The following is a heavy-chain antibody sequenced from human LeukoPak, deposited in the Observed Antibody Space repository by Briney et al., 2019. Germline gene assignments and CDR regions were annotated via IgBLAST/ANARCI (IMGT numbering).Heavy chain of an antibody. D-gene: IGHD3-9*01. V-gene: IGHV3-33*01. CDR1: GFTFSGHG. Sequence: PGGSLRLSCAASGFTFSGHGMHWVRQAPGKGLEWVAVIWHDGSDSRSADSVKGRFTISRDNSKNTLYLQMNSLRAEDTAVYYCARDMDTTGYYSWFDPWGQGTLVTVSS. CDR2: IWHDGSDS. CDR3: ARDMDTTGYYSWFDP. J-gene: IGHJ5*02.